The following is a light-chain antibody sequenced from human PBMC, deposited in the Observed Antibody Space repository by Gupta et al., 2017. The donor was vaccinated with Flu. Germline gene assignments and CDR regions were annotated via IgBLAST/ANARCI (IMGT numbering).Light chain of an antibody. J-gene: IGKJ4*01. V-gene: IGKV2-28*01. Sequence: DIVMTQYALSLPVAPGETASMSCRSSQSLLKSNGSNYLDWYLQRPGRSPQLLIYVSSHRASGVPDRFSGSGSGKDFTLKISRVEAEDVGFYYCMQSLQGLTFGGGTKMEIK. CDR1: QSLLKSNGSNY. CDR2: VSS. CDR3: MQSLQGLT.